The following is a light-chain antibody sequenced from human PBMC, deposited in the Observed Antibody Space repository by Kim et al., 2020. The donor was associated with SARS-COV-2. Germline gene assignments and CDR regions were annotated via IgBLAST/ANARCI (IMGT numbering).Light chain of an antibody. CDR3: QVWDRTTV. J-gene: IGLJ2*01. Sequence: SVALGQTATITCGGDNIENKNVRWCQQKPGQAPVLVIYRDINRPSGIPERFSGSNSGNAATLTISRAQAGDEADYFCQVWDRTTVFGGGTKLTVL. CDR2: RDI. V-gene: IGLV3-9*01. CDR1: NIENKN.